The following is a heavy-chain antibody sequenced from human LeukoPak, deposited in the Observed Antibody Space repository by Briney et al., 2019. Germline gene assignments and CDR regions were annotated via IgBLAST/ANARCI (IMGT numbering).Heavy chain of an antibody. CDR3: AKDLYLTGYSFDY. D-gene: IGHD3-9*01. Sequence: GGSLRLSCAASGFTFSSYWMSWVRQAPGKGLEWVANIKQDGSEKYYVDSVKGRFTISRDNAKNSLYLQMNSLRAEDTAVYYCAKDLYLTGYSFDYWGQGTLVTVSS. CDR2: IKQDGSEK. J-gene: IGHJ4*02. CDR1: GFTFSSYW. V-gene: IGHV3-7*01.